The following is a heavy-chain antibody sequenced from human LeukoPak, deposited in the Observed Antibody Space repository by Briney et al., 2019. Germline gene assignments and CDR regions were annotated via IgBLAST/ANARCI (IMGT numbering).Heavy chain of an antibody. CDR1: GFTFGSYE. CDR2: ISSSDSTI. Sequence: QSGGSLRLSCAASGFTFGSYEMNWVRQAPGEGLEWVAYISSSDSTIYYADSVKGRFTISRDNAKNSLYLQMNSLKAEDTAVYYCAELGITMIGGVWGKGTTVTISS. V-gene: IGHV3-48*03. J-gene: IGHJ6*04. CDR3: AELGITMIGGV. D-gene: IGHD3-10*02.